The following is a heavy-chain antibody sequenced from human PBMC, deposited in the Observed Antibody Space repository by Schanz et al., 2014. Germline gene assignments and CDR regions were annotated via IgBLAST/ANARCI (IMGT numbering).Heavy chain of an antibody. Sequence: QVQLQESGPGLVKPSETLSLTCTVSGGSISSSSYFWGWIRQPPGKGLEWIGSIYHSGSTYNNPPHKRGHTISVAAPKTLFSVKRRSVTAADTALYYCARHMGRLSSSRGNYFDYWGQGTLVTVSS. D-gene: IGHD6-13*01. V-gene: IGHV4-39*01. CDR2: IYHSGST. CDR3: ARHMGRLSSSRGNYFDY. J-gene: IGHJ4*02. CDR1: GGSISSSSYF.